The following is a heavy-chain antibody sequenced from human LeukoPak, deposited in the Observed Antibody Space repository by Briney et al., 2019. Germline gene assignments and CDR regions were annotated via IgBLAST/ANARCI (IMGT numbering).Heavy chain of an antibody. CDR1: GGTFSSYA. D-gene: IGHD3-10*01. J-gene: IGHJ4*02. Sequence: SVKVSCKASGGTFSSYAISWVRQAPGQGLEWMGGIIPIFGTANYAQKFQGRVTITADESTSTAYVELSSLRSEDTAVYYCARELYGSGSYTPFDYWGQGTLVTVSS. CDR3: ARELYGSGSYTPFDY. V-gene: IGHV1-69*13. CDR2: IIPIFGTA.